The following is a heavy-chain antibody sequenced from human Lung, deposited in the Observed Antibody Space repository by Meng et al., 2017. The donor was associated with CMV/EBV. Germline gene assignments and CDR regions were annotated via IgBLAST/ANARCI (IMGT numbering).Heavy chain of an antibody. CDR1: GFIFRGYA. CDR2: ISGRTRVSSMSDSGEKT. D-gene: IGHD5-12*01. Sequence: GGSXRLXCVGSGFIFRGYAMSWVRQAPGKGLEWVSSISGRTRVSSMSDSGEKTHYADSVKGRFTISRDNSKNTLFLEMTGLGVEDTALYYCANNEAMTGYDHQYAFGIWGQGTMVTVSS. CDR3: ANNEAMTGYDHQYAFGI. V-gene: IGHV3-23*01. J-gene: IGHJ3*02.